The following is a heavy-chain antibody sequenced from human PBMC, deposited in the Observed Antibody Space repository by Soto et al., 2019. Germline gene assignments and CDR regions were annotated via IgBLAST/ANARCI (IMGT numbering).Heavy chain of an antibody. CDR1: GGSISSYY. J-gene: IGHJ6*02. V-gene: IGHV4-59*01. CDR2: IYYSGST. Sequence: SETLSLTCTVSGGSISSYYWSWIRQPPGKGLEWIGYIYYSGSTNYNPSLKSRVTISVDTSKNQFSLKLSSVTAADTAVYYCASDDYDGMHVWGQGTTVTVSS. CDR3: ASDDYDGMHV.